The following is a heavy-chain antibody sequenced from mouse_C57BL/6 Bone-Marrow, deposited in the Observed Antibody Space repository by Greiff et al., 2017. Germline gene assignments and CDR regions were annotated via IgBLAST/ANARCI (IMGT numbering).Heavy chain of an antibody. CDR1: GFNIKDDY. V-gene: IGHV14-4*01. CDR2: IDPENGDT. CDR3: TTSTMPT. Sequence: EVMLVESGAELVRPGASVKLSCTASGFNIKDDYMHWVKQRPEQGLEWIGWIDPENGDTEYASKFQGKATITADTSSNTAYLQLSSLTSEDTAVYYCTTSTMPTRGQGTLVTVSA. J-gene: IGHJ3*01. D-gene: IGHD2-1*01.